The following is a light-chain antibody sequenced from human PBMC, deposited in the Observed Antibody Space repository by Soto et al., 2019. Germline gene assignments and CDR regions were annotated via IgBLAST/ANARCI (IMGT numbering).Light chain of an antibody. CDR1: QSISTW. J-gene: IGKJ1*01. CDR2: KAS. V-gene: IGKV1-5*03. CDR3: QQYNSYSPT. Sequence: DIQMTQSPSTLSASVEDRVTITCRASQSISTWLAWYQQEPGKAPKLLIHKASSLQSGVPSRFSGSGSGTDFTLTISSLHPDDFAPYYCQQYNSYSPTLSQGTKVDIK.